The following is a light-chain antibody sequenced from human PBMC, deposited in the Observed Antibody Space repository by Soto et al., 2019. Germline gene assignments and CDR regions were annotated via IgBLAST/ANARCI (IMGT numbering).Light chain of an antibody. CDR1: QGISSY. CDR3: QQSYSTPRT. V-gene: IGKV1D-8*03. Sequence: VICMTQSPSLLSASTGYRFTISCRMIQGISSYLAWYQQKAGKAPKILIYPASSLQSGVPSRFSGSGSGTDFTLTISSLPPEDFETDYCQQSYSTPRTFGQGTKVDIK. CDR2: PAS. J-gene: IGKJ1*01.